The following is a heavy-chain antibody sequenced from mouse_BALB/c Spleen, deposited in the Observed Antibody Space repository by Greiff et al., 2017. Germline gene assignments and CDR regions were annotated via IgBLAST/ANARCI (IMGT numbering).Heavy chain of an antibody. J-gene: IGHJ3*01. CDR2: ISSGGSYT. Sequence: EVMLVESGGDLVKPGGSLKLSCAASGFTFSSYGMSWVRQTPDKRLEWVATISSGGSYTYYPDSVKGRFTISRDNAKNTLYLQMSSLKSEDTAMYYCARQDGYDFAYWGQGTLVTVSA. V-gene: IGHV5-6*01. D-gene: IGHD2-2*01. CDR1: GFTFSSYG. CDR3: ARQDGYDFAY.